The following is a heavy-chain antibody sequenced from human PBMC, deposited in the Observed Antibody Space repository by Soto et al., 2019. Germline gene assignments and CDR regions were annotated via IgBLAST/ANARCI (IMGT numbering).Heavy chain of an antibody. CDR1: GFTFDDYA. J-gene: IGHJ4*02. D-gene: IGHD3-10*01. Sequence: GGSLRLSCAASGFTFDDYAMHWVRQAPGKGLEWVSLISGDGGSTYYADSVKGRFTISRDNSKNSLYLQMNSLRTEDTALYYCAKAWFGELLYTGFDYWGQGTLVTVSS. V-gene: IGHV3-43*02. CDR2: ISGDGGST. CDR3: AKAWFGELLYTGFDY.